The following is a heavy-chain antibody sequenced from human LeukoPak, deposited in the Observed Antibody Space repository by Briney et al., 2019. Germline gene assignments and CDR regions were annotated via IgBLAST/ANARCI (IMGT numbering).Heavy chain of an antibody. CDR3: ARARERIQLWSSIRGYFDY. CDR2: INHSGST. D-gene: IGHD5-18*01. J-gene: IGHJ4*02. CDR1: GGSFSGYY. V-gene: IGHV4-34*01. Sequence: SETLSLTCAVYGGSFSGYYWSWIRQPPGKGLEWIGEINHSGSTNYNPSLKSRVTISVDTSKNQFSLKLSSVTAADTAVYYCARARERIQLWSSIRGYFDYWGQGTLVTVSS.